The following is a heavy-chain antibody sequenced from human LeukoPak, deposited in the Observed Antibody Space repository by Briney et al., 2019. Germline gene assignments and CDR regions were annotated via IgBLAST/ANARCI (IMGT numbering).Heavy chain of an antibody. Sequence: GGSLRLSCAASGFTFSSYWMSWVRQAPGKGLEWVANIKQDGSEKYYVDSVKGRFTISRDNAKNSLYLQMNSLRAVDTAAYYCARDGSVDIVATTPDYWGQGTLVTVSS. CDR3: ARDGSVDIVATTPDY. V-gene: IGHV3-7*01. CDR2: IKQDGSEK. J-gene: IGHJ4*02. D-gene: IGHD5-12*01. CDR1: GFTFSSYW.